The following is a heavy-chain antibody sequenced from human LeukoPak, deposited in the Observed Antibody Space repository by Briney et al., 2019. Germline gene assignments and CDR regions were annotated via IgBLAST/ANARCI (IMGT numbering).Heavy chain of an antibody. J-gene: IGHJ4*02. CDR2: ISYDGSNK. CDR1: GFTFSSYA. Sequence: QTGGSLRLSCAASGFTFSSYAMHWVRQAPGKGLEWVAVISYDGSNKYYADSVKGRFTISRDNSKNTLYLQMNSLRAEDTAVYYCARDPIYSSGWFHPVDYWGQGTLVTVSS. CDR3: ARDPIYSSGWFHPVDY. V-gene: IGHV3-30-3*01. D-gene: IGHD6-19*01.